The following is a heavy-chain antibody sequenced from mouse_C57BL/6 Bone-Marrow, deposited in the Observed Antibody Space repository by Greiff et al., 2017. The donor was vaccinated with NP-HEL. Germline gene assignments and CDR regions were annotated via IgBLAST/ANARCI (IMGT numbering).Heavy chain of an antibody. V-gene: IGHV5-12*01. CDR1: GFTFSDYY. Sequence: EVKLVESGGGLVQPGGSLKLSCAASGFTFSDYYMYWVRQTPEKRLEWVAYISNGGGSTYYPDTVKGRFTISRDNAKNTLYLQMSRLKSEDTAMYYCARQGAAYFYFDYWGQGTTLTVSS. J-gene: IGHJ2*01. CDR3: ARQGAAYFYFDY. CDR2: ISNGGGST. D-gene: IGHD2-10*01.